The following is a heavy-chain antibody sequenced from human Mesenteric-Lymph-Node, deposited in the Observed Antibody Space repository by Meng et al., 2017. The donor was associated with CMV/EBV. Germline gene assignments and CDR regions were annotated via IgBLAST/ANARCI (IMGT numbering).Heavy chain of an antibody. Sequence: ASVKVSCKASGYTFTSYYIHWVRQAPGQGLEWMGVINPSGGAATYAQKFQGRVTMTGDTSTNTVYMELSSLRSEDTAVYYCAGVLIAARPYGMDVWGQGTTVTVSS. D-gene: IGHD6-6*01. J-gene: IGHJ6*02. CDR2: INPSGGAA. V-gene: IGHV1-46*01. CDR3: AGVLIAARPYGMDV. CDR1: GYTFTSYY.